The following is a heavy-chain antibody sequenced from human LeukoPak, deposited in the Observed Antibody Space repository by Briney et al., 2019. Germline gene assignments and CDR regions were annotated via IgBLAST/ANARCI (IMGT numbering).Heavy chain of an antibody. Sequence: GGSLRLSCAASGFTFSSYSMNWVRQAPGKGLEWVSYISSSSSTIYYADSVKGRFTISRDNAKNPLYLQMNSLRAEDTAVYYCARGQWLSGFDYWGQGTLVTVSS. CDR1: GFTFSSYS. J-gene: IGHJ4*02. D-gene: IGHD6-19*01. V-gene: IGHV3-48*01. CDR3: ARGQWLSGFDY. CDR2: ISSSSSTI.